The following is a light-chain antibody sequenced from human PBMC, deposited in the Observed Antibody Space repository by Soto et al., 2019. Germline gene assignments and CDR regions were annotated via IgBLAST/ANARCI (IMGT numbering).Light chain of an antibody. Sequence: EIVLTQSRDTLSLSPGEGAPLSCRASQSLSSNFLAWYQQKPGQAPRLLVYDASSRATGIPDRFSGSGSGTEFTLTITNFQPEDFATYYCQQNFSPLLSFGGGTKVDIK. V-gene: IGKV3D-20*02. J-gene: IGKJ4*01. CDR2: DAS. CDR1: QSLSSNF. CDR3: QQNFSPLLS.